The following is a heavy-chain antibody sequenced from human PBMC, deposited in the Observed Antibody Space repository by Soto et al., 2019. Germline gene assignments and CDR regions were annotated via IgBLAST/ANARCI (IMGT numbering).Heavy chain of an antibody. CDR2: TYTGNT. D-gene: IGHD5-12*01. J-gene: IGHJ6*02. CDR3: ARLRGYSGDDSGYYYYGMDV. Sequence: SETLSLTCIVSGGSITSYHWSWIRQFPGKGLEWIAYTYTGNTNYNPSLQSRVTISMDTSKNQFSLKLSSVTAADTAVYYCARLRGYSGDDSGYYYYGMDVWGQGTTVTVSS. V-gene: IGHV4-59*12. CDR1: GGSITSYH.